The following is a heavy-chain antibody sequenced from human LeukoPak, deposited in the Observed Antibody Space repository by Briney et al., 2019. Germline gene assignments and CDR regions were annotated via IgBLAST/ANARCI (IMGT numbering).Heavy chain of an antibody. J-gene: IGHJ4*02. CDR3: ASYYCGGDCYSGQHDY. D-gene: IGHD2-21*02. V-gene: IGHV4-39*07. CDR2: FYYSGST. Sequence: SETLSLTCTVSGGSINSSSSYWGWIRQPPGKGLQWIGSFYYSGSTYYNPSLKSRVTISVDTSKNQFSLKLSSVTAADTAVYYCASYYCGGDCYSGQHDYWGQGTLVTVSS. CDR1: GGSINSSSSY.